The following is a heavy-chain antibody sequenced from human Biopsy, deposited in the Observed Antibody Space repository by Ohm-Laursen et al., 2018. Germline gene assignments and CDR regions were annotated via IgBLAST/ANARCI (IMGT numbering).Heavy chain of an antibody. CDR1: GGSLSGYF. CDR3: ARGSSYGYDFDY. Sequence: SDTLSLTCSVSGGSLSGYFWSWIRQPPGKGLEWIGYIYYSGSINYNPSLKSRVTISLDTSKNQFSLKLSSVTAADTAVYFCARGSSYGYDFDYWGQGTLVAVSS. J-gene: IGHJ4*02. CDR2: IYYSGSI. V-gene: IGHV4-59*08. D-gene: IGHD5-18*01.